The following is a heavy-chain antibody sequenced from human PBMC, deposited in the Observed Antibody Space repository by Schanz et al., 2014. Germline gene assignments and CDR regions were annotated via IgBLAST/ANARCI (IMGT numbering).Heavy chain of an antibody. V-gene: IGHV3-33*01. D-gene: IGHD4-17*01. CDR2: IWNNGVTK. J-gene: IGHJ4*02. CDR3: ARPRFDYGEVDY. Sequence: QVQLVESGGGVVQPGGSLRLSCSVSGFSLNTYGIHWFRQPAGKGLEWVAVIWNNGVTKYYADSVRGRFTISGDRFQNTLYLRMSSLRAEDTAVYYCARPRFDYGEVDYWGQGTLVTVSS. CDR1: GFSLNTYG.